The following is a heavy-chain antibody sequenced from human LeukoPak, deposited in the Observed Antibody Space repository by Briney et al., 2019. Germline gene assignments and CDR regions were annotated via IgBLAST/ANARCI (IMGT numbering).Heavy chain of an antibody. CDR1: GYTLTDYY. V-gene: IGHV1-2*02. Sequence: ASVKVSCKASGYTLTDYYMHWVRQAPGQGLEWMAWINPNSGATIYAQNFQDRVTLTRATSISTAYMELSSLRSDDTAVYYCARGRQTYYYMDVWGKGTTVTVSS. CDR2: INPNSGAT. CDR3: ARGRQTYYYMDV. J-gene: IGHJ6*03.